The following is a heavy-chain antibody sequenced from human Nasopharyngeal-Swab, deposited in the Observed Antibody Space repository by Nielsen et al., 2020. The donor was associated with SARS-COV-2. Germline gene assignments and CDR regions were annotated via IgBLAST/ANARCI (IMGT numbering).Heavy chain of an antibody. CDR3: AKALSANNWNYYYYGMDV. CDR1: GFIITSNY. J-gene: IGHJ6*02. D-gene: IGHD1-20*01. CDR2: IYSGGNA. Sequence: GESLKISCAASGFIITSNYMNWVRQAPGKGLEWVSVIYSGGNAYYADSVKGRFTISRDNSKNTLYLQMNSLRAEDTAVYYCAKALSANNWNYYYYGMDVWGQGTTVTVSS. V-gene: IGHV3-53*01.